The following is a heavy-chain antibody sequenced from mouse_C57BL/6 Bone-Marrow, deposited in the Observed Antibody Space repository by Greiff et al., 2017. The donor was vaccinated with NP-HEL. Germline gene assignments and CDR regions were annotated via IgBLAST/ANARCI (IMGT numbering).Heavy chain of an antibody. D-gene: IGHD1-1*01. V-gene: IGHV1-26*01. Sequence: EVQLQQSGPELVKPGASVKISCKASGYTFTDYYMNWVKQSHGKSLEWIGDINPNNGGTSYNQKFKGKATLTVDKSSSTAYMELRSLTSEDSAVYYCARSDYYGSSPYNFNYWGQGTTLTVSS. CDR1: GYTFTDYY. CDR2: INPNNGGT. J-gene: IGHJ2*01. CDR3: ARSDYYGSSPYNFNY.